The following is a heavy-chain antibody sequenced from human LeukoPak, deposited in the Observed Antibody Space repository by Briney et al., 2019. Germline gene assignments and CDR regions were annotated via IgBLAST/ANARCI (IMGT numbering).Heavy chain of an antibody. Sequence: TSETLSLTCTVSGGSISSYYWSWIRQPAGKGLEWIGRIYTSGSTNYNPSLKSRVTMSVDTSKNQFSLKLSFVTAADTAVYYCARGGGIVVVPADYFDYWGQGILVTVSS. V-gene: IGHV4-4*07. D-gene: IGHD2-2*01. J-gene: IGHJ4*02. CDR1: GGSISSYY. CDR2: IYTSGST. CDR3: ARGGGIVVVPADYFDY.